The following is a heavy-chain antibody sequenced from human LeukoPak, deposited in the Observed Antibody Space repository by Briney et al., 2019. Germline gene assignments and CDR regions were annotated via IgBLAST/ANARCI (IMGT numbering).Heavy chain of an antibody. CDR1: GFTFSTYA. Sequence: GGSLRLSCAASGFTFSTYAMSWVRQAPGKGLEWVSAISGSGGYTYYADSVKGRFTISRDNSKNTLCLEMNSLRAEDTAVYYCAKEVYYYGSGSYYSANYIDYWGQGTLVTVSS. D-gene: IGHD3-10*01. V-gene: IGHV3-23*01. CDR2: ISGSGGYT. CDR3: AKEVYYYGSGSYYSANYIDY. J-gene: IGHJ4*02.